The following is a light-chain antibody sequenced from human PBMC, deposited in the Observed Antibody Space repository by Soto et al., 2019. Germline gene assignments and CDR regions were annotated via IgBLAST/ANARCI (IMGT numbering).Light chain of an antibody. V-gene: IGKV1-5*03. CDR3: QQYNSYSET. J-gene: IGKJ1*01. Sequence: DIQMTQSPSTLSASVGDRVTITCRASQSISDWLAWYQQKPGKAPKLLIYKASSLESGVPSGFSGSGSGTEFTPTISSLQPDDFATYYCQQYNSYSETFGQGTKVEVK. CDR1: QSISDW. CDR2: KAS.